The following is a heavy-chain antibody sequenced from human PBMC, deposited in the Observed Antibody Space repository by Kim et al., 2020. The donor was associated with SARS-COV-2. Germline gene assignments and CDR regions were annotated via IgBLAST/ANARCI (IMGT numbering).Heavy chain of an antibody. CDR3: AFGELLFRSEYFQH. CDR2: INPNSGGT. CDR1: GYTFTGYY. Sequence: ASVKVSCKASGYTFTGYYMHWVRQAPGQGLEWMGRINPNSGGTNYAQKFQGRVTMTRDTSISTAYMELSRLRSDDTAVYYCAFGELLFRSEYFQHWGQGTLVTVSS. V-gene: IGHV1-2*06. J-gene: IGHJ1*01. D-gene: IGHD3-10*01.